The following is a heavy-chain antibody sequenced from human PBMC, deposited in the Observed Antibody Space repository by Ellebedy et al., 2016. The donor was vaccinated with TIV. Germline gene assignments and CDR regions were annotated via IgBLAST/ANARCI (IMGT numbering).Heavy chain of an antibody. Sequence: MPSETLSLTCTVSGGSINSSLYYWVWIRQSPGKGLEWIGSIYYSGTTYYNPSLKGRTAISIDPTTSNFSLKLTSVTAADTSFYYCARRSSGSARFDYWGQGAQVIVSS. CDR2: IYYSGTT. V-gene: IGHV4-39*02. CDR3: ARRSSGSARFDY. CDR1: GGSINSSLYY. J-gene: IGHJ4*02. D-gene: IGHD1-26*01.